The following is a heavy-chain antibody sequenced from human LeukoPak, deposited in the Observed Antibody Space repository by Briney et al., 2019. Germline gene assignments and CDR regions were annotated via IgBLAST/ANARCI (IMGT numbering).Heavy chain of an antibody. D-gene: IGHD2-15*01. CDR2: IYPGDSDT. J-gene: IGHJ5*02. Sequence: GESLKISCKGSGSSFTSYWIGWVRQMPGKGLEWMGIIYPGDSDTRYSPSFQGQVTISADKSISTAYLQWSSLKASDTAMYYCARVQVVVVAANWFDPWGQGTLVTVSS. CDR1: GSSFTSYW. CDR3: ARVQVVVVAANWFDP. V-gene: IGHV5-51*01.